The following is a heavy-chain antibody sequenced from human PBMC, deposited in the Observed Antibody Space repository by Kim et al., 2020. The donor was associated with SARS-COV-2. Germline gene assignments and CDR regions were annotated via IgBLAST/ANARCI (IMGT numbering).Heavy chain of an antibody. CDR2: IYYSGST. CDR1: GGSISSSSYY. D-gene: IGHD3-10*01. V-gene: IGHV4-39*01. J-gene: IGHJ2*01. CDR3: ARTMVRGVIIPPYFDL. Sequence: SETLSLTCTVSGGSISSSSYYWGWIRQPPGKGLEWIGSIYYSGSTYYNPSLKSRVTISVDTSKNQFSLKLSSVTAADTAVYYCARTMVRGVIIPPYFDLWGRGTLVTVSS.